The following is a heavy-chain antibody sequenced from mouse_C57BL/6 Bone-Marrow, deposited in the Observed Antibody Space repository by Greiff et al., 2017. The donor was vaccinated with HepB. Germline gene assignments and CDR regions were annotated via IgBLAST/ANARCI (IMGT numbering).Heavy chain of an antibody. J-gene: IGHJ4*01. Sequence: EVQLQQSGPVLVKPGASVKMSCKASGYTFTDYYMNWVKQSHGKSLEWIGVINPYNGGTSYNQKFKGKATLTVDKSSSTAYMELNSLTSEDSAVYYCARRDIYGSSYYAMDYWGQGTSVTVSS. CDR2: INPYNGGT. CDR1: GYTFTDYY. CDR3: ARRDIYGSSYYAMDY. V-gene: IGHV1-19*01. D-gene: IGHD1-1*01.